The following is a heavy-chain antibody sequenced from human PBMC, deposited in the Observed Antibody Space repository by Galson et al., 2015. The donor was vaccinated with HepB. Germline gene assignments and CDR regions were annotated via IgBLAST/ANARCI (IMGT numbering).Heavy chain of an antibody. V-gene: IGHV1-8*01. D-gene: IGHD2-2*01. CDR3: ARGRPCSSTSCFPFDACHIWGQGIVVTVYGDYVFDY. J-gene: IGHJ4*02. CDR1: GYTFTNYD. Sequence: SVKVSCKASGYTFTNYDINWVRQATGQGLEWMGWMNPNSGTTGYAQKFQGRLTMTRSTSISTAYMELSSLRSEDTAVYYCARGRPCSSTSCFPFDACHIWGQGIVVTVYGDYVFDYWGQGTLVTVSS. CDR2: MNPNSGTT.